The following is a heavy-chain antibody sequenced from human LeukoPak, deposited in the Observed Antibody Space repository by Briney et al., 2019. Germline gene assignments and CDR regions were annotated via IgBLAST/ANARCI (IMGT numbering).Heavy chain of an antibody. V-gene: IGHV1-18*01. J-gene: IGHJ4*02. Sequence: ASVKVSCKASGYTFTSYGISWVRQAPGQGLEWMGWISAYNGNTNYAQKLQGRVTMTTDPSTSTAYMELRSLRSDDTAVYYCAINYDSSGYYYGKFDYWGQGTLVTVSS. CDR3: AINYDSSGYYYGKFDY. CDR1: GYTFTSYG. CDR2: ISAYNGNT. D-gene: IGHD3-22*01.